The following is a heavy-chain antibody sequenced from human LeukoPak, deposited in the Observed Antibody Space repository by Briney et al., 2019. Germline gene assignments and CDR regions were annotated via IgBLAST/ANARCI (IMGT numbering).Heavy chain of an antibody. V-gene: IGHV1-18*01. D-gene: IGHD2-15*01. Sequence: ASVKVSCKASGYTFTSYDINWVRQAPGQGLEWMGWISAYNGNTNYAQKLQGRVTMTTDTSTSTAYMELRSLRSDDTAVYYCARVAKWSGRSNAFDIWGQGTMVTVSS. CDR3: ARVAKWSGRSNAFDI. J-gene: IGHJ3*02. CDR1: GYTFTSYD. CDR2: ISAYNGNT.